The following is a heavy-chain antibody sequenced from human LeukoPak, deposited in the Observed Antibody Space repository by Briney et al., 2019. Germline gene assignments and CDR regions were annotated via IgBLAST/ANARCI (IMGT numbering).Heavy chain of an antibody. J-gene: IGHJ4*02. CDR3: AREGGFDY. V-gene: IGHV3-48*01. CDR2: ISSSSSTI. CDR1: GFTFSSYS. D-gene: IGHD3-16*01. Sequence: HPGGSLRLSCAASGFTFSSYSMIWVRQAPGKGLEWISYISSSSSTIYYADSVKGRFTISRDNSKNLLVLQMNSLRVEDTAVYYCAREGGFDYWGQGTLVTVSS.